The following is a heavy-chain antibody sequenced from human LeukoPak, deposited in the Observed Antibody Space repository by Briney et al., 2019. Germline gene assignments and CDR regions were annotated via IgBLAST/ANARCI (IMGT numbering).Heavy chain of an antibody. D-gene: IGHD6-13*01. CDR3: AREGFGEAGQQLYYYYGMDV. CDR1: GFTFSSYA. V-gene: IGHV3-30-3*01. Sequence: GGSLRLSCAASGFTFSSYAMHWIRQAPAKGLEWVAVISYDGSNKYYADSVKGRFTISRDNSKNTLYLQMNSLRAEDTAVYYCAREGFGEAGQQLYYYYGMDVWGQGTLVTVSS. CDR2: ISYDGSNK. J-gene: IGHJ6*02.